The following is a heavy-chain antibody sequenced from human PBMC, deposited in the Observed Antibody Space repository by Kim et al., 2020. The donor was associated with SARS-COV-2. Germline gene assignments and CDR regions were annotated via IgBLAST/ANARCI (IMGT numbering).Heavy chain of an antibody. D-gene: IGHD6-19*01. CDR2: ISYDGSNK. V-gene: IGHV3-33*05. CDR1: GFTFSSYG. Sequence: GGSLRLSCAASGFTFSSYGMHWVRQAPGKGLEWVAVISYDGSNKYYADSVKGRFTISRDNSKNTLYLQMNSLRAEDTAVYYCARELAVAEIYYYYGMDVWGQGTTVTVSS. CDR3: ARELAVAEIYYYYGMDV. J-gene: IGHJ6*02.